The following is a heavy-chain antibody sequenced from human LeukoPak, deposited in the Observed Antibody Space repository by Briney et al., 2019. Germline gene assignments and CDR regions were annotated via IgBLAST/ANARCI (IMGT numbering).Heavy chain of an antibody. V-gene: IGHV1-2*06. Sequence: ASVKVSCTASGYTFTGYYMHWVRQAPGQGLEWMGRINPNSGGTNYAQKFQGRVTMTRDTSISTAYMELSRLRSDDTAVYYCARDLTDGYNLYYYYGMDVWGQGTTVTVSS. CDR1: GYTFTGYY. CDR3: ARDLTDGYNLYYYYGMDV. J-gene: IGHJ6*02. CDR2: INPNSGGT. D-gene: IGHD5-24*01.